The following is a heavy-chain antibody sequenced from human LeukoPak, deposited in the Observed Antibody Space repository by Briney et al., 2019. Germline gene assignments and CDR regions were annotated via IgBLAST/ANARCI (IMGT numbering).Heavy chain of an antibody. CDR3: AKLTSWNFRGYIDY. CDR2: ISGSGGSI. V-gene: IGHV3-23*01. J-gene: IGHJ4*02. Sequence: GGSLRLSCAASGFTFSSYGMTWVRQAPGKGLEWVSTISGSGGSISYADSVKGRFTISRDNSKNTLYLQMNSLRVEDRAVYYCAKLTSWNFRGYIDYWGQGTLVTVSS. CDR1: GFTFSSYG. D-gene: IGHD1-7*01.